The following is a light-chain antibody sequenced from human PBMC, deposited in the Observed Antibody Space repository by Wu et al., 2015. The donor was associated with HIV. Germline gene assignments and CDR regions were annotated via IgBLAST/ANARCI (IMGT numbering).Light chain of an antibody. CDR2: KAS. CDR3: HHFNVHHT. Sequence: DIQLTQSPSTLSASVGDRVTITCRASQSINNWLAWYQQKPGKAPKLLIYKASNLESGVPSRFSGSGSGTEFTLTISSLQPDDFATYFCHHFNVHHTFGQGTKLEI. CDR1: QSINNW. J-gene: IGKJ2*01. V-gene: IGKV1-5*03.